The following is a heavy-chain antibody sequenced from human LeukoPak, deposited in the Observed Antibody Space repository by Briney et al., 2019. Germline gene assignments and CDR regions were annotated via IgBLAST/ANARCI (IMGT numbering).Heavy chain of an antibody. J-gene: IGHJ4*02. D-gene: IGHD6-13*01. Sequence: GASVKVSCKASGYTFTGYYMHWVRQAPGQGLDWMGWINPNSGGTNYAQKFQGRVTLTRDMSISTAYMELSRLRSDDTAVYYCARDIAAAGTYFDYWGQGTLVTVSS. V-gene: IGHV1-2*02. CDR2: INPNSGGT. CDR1: GYTFTGYY. CDR3: ARDIAAAGTYFDY.